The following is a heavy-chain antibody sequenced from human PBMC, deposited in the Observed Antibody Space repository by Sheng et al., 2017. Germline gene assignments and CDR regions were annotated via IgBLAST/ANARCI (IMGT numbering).Heavy chain of an antibody. CDR2: IYSGGST. D-gene: IGHD3-3*01. Sequence: EVQLVESGGGLVQPGGSLRLSCAASGFTVSSNYMSWVRQAPGKGLEWVSVIYSGGSTYYADSVKGRFTISRDNSKNTLYLQMNSLRAEDTAVYYCARLGRGGAYYDFWSGYYYFDYWGQGTLVTVSS. J-gene: IGHJ4*02. V-gene: IGHV3-66*02. CDR3: ARLGRGGAYYDFWSGYYYFDY. CDR1: GFTVSSNY.